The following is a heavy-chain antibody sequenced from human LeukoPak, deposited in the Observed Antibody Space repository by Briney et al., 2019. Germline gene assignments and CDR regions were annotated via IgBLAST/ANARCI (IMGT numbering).Heavy chain of an antibody. CDR1: GYSISSGYY. CDR3: ARQRGIIVATIGPYYFDY. J-gene: IGHJ4*02. V-gene: IGHV4-38-2*01. D-gene: IGHD5-12*01. CDR2: IYYSGST. Sequence: SETLSLTCAVSGYSISSGYYWGWIWQPPGRGLEWIGSIYYSGSTYYNPSLKSRVTISVDTSKNQFSLKLSSVTAADTAVYYCARQRGIIVATIGPYYFDYWGQGTLVTVSS.